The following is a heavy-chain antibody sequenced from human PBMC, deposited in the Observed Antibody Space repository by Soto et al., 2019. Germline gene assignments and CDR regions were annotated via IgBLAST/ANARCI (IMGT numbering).Heavy chain of an antibody. CDR1: GGSISSSSYY. J-gene: IGHJ6*02. CDR2: IYYSGST. CDR3: ARPGIVDFWSGYSYYYGMDV. D-gene: IGHD3-3*01. Sequence: SETLSLTCTVSGGSISSSSYYWGWIRQPPGRGLEWIGSIYYSGSTYYNPSLKSRVTISVDTSKNQFSLKLSSVTAADTAVYYCARPGIVDFWSGYSYYYGMDVWGQGTTVTVSS. V-gene: IGHV4-39*01.